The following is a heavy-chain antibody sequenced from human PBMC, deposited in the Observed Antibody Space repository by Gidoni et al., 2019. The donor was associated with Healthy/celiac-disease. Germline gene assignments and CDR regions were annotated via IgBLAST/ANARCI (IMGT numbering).Heavy chain of an antibody. CDR3: ASSTKYDYIWGSYRSSGGMDV. V-gene: IGHV4-4*02. CDR1: GGSISSSNW. J-gene: IGHJ6*02. D-gene: IGHD3-16*02. CDR2: IYHSGST. Sequence: QVQLQESGPGLVKPSGTLSLTCAVSGGSISSSNWWSWVRQPPGKGLEWIGEIYHSGSTNYNPSLKSRVTISVDKSKNQFSLKLSSVTAADTAVYYCASSTKYDYIWGSYRSSGGMDVWGQGTTVTVSS.